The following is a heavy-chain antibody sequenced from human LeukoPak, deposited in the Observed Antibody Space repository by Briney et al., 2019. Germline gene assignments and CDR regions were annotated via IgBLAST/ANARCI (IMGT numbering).Heavy chain of an antibody. V-gene: IGHV3-30-3*02. CDR1: GFTFSGYP. D-gene: IGHD6-19*01. CDR3: AKSHPSGWLRFDY. CDR2: ISYDGSNK. Sequence: GKSLRLSCAASGFTFSGYPIHWVRQAPGKGLEWVAVISYDGSNKYYADSVKGRFTISRDNSKNTLYLQMNSLRAEDTAVYYCAKSHPSGWLRFDYWGQGTLVTVSS. J-gene: IGHJ4*02.